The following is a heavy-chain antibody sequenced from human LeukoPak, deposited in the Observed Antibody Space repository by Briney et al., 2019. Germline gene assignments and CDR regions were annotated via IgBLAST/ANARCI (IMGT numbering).Heavy chain of an antibody. CDR2: ITATGSRT. V-gene: IGHV3-23*01. CDR1: GLTFGSYT. Sequence: GGSLRLSCTASGLTFGSYTMSWVRQAPGKGLEWVSGITATGSRTYYADSVKGRFTISRDNAKNTLYLQMNSLRAEDTAVYYCARGATYAYYQDYWGQRTLVTVSS. D-gene: IGHD1-26*01. CDR3: ARGATYAYYQDY. J-gene: IGHJ4*02.